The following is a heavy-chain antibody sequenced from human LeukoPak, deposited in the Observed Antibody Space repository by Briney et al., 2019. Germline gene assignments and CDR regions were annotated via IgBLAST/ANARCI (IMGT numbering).Heavy chain of an antibody. CDR1: GITLSNYG. J-gene: IGHJ4*02. D-gene: IGHD3-10*01. Sequence: GGSLRLSCAVSGITLSNYGMSWVRQAPGKGLEWVAGLSGSGGGTDYADSVQGRFTITRDNPKNTLYLQMNSLRAEDTAVYFCAKRGVVIRVFLVGFHKEAYYFDSWGQGALVTVSS. V-gene: IGHV3-23*01. CDR3: AKRGVVIRVFLVGFHKEAYYFDS. CDR2: LSGSGGGT.